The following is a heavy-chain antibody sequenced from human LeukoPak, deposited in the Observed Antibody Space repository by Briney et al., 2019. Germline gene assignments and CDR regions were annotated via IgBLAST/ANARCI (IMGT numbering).Heavy chain of an antibody. J-gene: IGHJ3*02. V-gene: IGHV3-23*01. D-gene: IGHD2-15*01. CDR1: GFTFSSYA. Sequence: PGGSLRLSCAASGFTFSSYAMSWVRQAPGKGLEWVSAISGSGGSTYYADSVKGRFTISRDNSKNTLYLQMNSLRAEDTAVYYCAKDLLDIVVVVAATWDAFDIWGQGTMVTVSS. CDR2: ISGSGGST. CDR3: AKDLLDIVVVVAATWDAFDI.